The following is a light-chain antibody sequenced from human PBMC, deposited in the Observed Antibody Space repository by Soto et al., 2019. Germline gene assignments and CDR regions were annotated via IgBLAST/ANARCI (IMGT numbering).Light chain of an antibody. CDR2: LNSDGSH. Sequence: QPVLTQSPSASASLGASVKLTCTLSSGLNSYAIAGHQQQPEKGPRYLMKLNSDGSHSKGDGIPDRFSGSSSGTERHLTTASLQSEDEADYYCQTWGTASHDVVFGGGTKVTVL. CDR1: SGLNSYA. V-gene: IGLV4-69*01. CDR3: QTWGTASHDVV. J-gene: IGLJ2*01.